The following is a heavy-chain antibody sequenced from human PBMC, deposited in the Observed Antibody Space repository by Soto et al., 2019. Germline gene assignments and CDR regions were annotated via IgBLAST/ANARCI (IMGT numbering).Heavy chain of an antibody. Sequence: ASVKVSCKASGYTFTSYDNNWVRQATLQGREWMGWMNPDSGNTGYAQKFQGRVTMARNTSISTAYMELSSLTSPATAVYYCARKRGSRRAHGFDPWGQGTLVTVSS. CDR1: GYTFTSYD. V-gene: IGHV1-8*01. CDR2: MNPDSGNT. D-gene: IGHD6-13*01. J-gene: IGHJ5*02. CDR3: ARKRGSRRAHGFDP.